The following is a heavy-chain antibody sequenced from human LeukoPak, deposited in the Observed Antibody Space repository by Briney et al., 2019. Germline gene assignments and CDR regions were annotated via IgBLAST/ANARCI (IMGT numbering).Heavy chain of an antibody. CDR2: VIPIFGTA. CDR3: VRGLRGSGSFFFDL. V-gene: IGHV1-69*13. Sequence: GASVKVSCKASGGTFSSYAISWVRQAPGQGLEWMGGVIPIFGTANYAQQFQGRVTITADDSTSTAYIELSSLRFEGEALYYWVRGLRGSGSFFFDLWGQGTLVTVSS. D-gene: IGHD1-26*01. CDR1: GGTFSSYA. J-gene: IGHJ4*02.